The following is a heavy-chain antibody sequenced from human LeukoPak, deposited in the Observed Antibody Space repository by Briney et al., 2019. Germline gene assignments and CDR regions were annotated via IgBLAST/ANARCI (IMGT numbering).Heavy chain of an antibody. CDR1: GGSISSYY. J-gene: IGHJ4*02. CDR3: ARGAGAGYNLQPFDY. Sequence: SETLSLTCTVSGGSISSYYWSWIRQPPGKGLEWIGYIYYIGSTKYNPSLKSRVSISVDTSKNQFSLKLSSVTAADTAVYYCARGAGAGYNLQPFDYWGQGTLVTVSS. CDR2: IYYIGST. V-gene: IGHV4-59*08. D-gene: IGHD5-24*01.